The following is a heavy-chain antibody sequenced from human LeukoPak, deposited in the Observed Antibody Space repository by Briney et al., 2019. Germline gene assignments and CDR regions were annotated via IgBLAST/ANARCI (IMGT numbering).Heavy chain of an antibody. CDR1: GFTFSSYS. Sequence: GGSLRLSCAASGFTFSSYSMNWVRQAPGKGLEWVSSISSSSSYIYYADSVKGRFTISRDNANNSLYLQMNSLRAEDTAVYYCARGHIVVVIATDDAFDIWGQGTMVTVSS. V-gene: IGHV3-21*01. J-gene: IGHJ3*02. D-gene: IGHD2-21*01. CDR3: ARGHIVVVIATDDAFDI. CDR2: ISSSSSYI.